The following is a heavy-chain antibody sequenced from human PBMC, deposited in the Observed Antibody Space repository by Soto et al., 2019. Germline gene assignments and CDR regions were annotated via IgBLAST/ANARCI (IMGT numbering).Heavy chain of an antibody. CDR2: IVVGSGNT. Sequence: QMQLVQSGPEVKKPGTSVKVSCKASGFTFTSSAMQWVRQARGQRLERIGWIVVGSGNTNYAQKFQERVTITSDMTTSTAYMELSSLRSEDTAVYYCAADPTTPYYYYYGMDVWGQGTTVTVSS. CDR1: GFTFTSSA. J-gene: IGHJ6*02. V-gene: IGHV1-58*02. CDR3: AADPTTPYYYYYGMDV. D-gene: IGHD1-26*01.